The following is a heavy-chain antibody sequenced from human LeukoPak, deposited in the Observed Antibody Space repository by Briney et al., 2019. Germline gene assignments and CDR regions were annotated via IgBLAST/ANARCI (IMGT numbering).Heavy chain of an antibody. D-gene: IGHD3-22*01. V-gene: IGHV3-23*01. CDR1: GFTFSSYA. Sequence: GGSLRLSCAASGFTFSSYAMSWVRQAPGKGLEWVSAISGSGGSTYYADSVKGRFTISRDNSKNTLYLQMNSLRDEDTAVYYCAKAPPLPDYYDSSGYYFHFDYWGQGTLVTVSS. CDR2: ISGSGGST. J-gene: IGHJ4*02. CDR3: AKAPPLPDYYDSSGYYFHFDY.